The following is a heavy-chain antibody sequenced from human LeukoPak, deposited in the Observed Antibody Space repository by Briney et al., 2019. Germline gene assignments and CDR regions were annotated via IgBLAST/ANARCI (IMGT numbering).Heavy chain of an antibody. J-gene: IGHJ4*02. CDR1: GGSISSGGYY. CDR3: ARGDILTGYYMGYYFDY. D-gene: IGHD3-9*01. V-gene: IGHV4-31*03. Sequence: PSETLSLTCTVSGGSISSGGYYWSWVRQHPGKGLEWIGYIYYSGSTYYNPSLKSRVTISVDTSKNQFSLKLSSVTAADTAVYYCARGDILTGYYMGYYFDYWGQGTLVTVSS. CDR2: IYYSGST.